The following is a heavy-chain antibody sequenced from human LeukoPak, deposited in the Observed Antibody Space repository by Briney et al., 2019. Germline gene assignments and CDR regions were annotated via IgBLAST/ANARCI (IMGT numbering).Heavy chain of an antibody. Sequence: SETLSLTCTVSGGSISSGGYYWSWIRQPPGKGLEWIGYTYYSGSTYYNPSLKSRVTISVNTSKNQFPLRLSSVTAADTAVYYCARGFRYYDILTGYSSGEYFDYWGQGTLVTASS. D-gene: IGHD3-9*01. CDR3: ARGFRYYDILTGYSSGEYFDY. V-gene: IGHV4-31*03. J-gene: IGHJ4*02. CDR2: TYYSGST. CDR1: GGSISSGGYY.